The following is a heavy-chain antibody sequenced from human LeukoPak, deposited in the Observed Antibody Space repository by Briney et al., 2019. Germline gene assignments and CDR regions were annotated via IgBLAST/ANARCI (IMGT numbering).Heavy chain of an antibody. CDR3: ARPSDCGGDCYGAFDI. CDR2: IKPDGGEK. D-gene: IGHD2-21*01. V-gene: IGHV3-7*01. J-gene: IGHJ3*02. CDR1: GFTFSSYM. Sequence: PGGSLRLSCAASGFTFSSYMMTWVRQAPGKGLEWVANIKPDGGEKFYVDSVRGRFTISRDNAKNSLYLQMNSLRAEDTAVYYCARPSDCGGDCYGAFDIWGQGTMVTVSS.